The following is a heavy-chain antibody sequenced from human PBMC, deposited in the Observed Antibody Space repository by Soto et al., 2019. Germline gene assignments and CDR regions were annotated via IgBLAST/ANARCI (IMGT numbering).Heavy chain of an antibody. V-gene: IGHV3-23*01. Sequence: SLRLSCTTSGFTFSSYAMNWVRQAPGKGLEWVSAITGSGGNTFYADSVKGRFTISRDNSKNTLYLQMNSLRAEDTAVYYCAKDSTVVVTAIGSWYFDLWGRGTLVTVSS. CDR2: ITGSGGNT. J-gene: IGHJ2*01. CDR3: AKDSTVVVTAIGSWYFDL. D-gene: IGHD2-21*02. CDR1: GFTFSSYA.